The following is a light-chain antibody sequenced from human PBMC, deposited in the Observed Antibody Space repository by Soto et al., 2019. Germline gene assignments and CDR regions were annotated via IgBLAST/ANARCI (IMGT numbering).Light chain of an antibody. J-gene: IGLJ3*02. V-gene: IGLV2-11*01. CDR1: SSDVGGYNY. Sequence: QSALTQPRSVSGSPGQSVTISCTGTSSDVGGYNYVSWYQQHPGKAPKLIIYDVSKRPSGVPDRFSGSKSGNTASLTISGLQAEDEADYYCGSSAGTYTAVFGGGTKLTVL. CDR2: DVS. CDR3: GSSAGTYTAV.